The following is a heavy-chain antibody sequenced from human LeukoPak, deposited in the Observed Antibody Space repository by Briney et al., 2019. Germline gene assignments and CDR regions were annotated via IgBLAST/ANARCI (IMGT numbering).Heavy chain of an antibody. D-gene: IGHD6-13*01. V-gene: IGHV3-74*01. CDR2: INSDGSST. CDR3: ARDGSSWSNWLDP. J-gene: IGHJ5*02. Sequence: GGSLRLSCAASGSTLSSYWMHWVRQAPGKGLVWVSRINSDGSSTSYADSVKGRFTISRDNPKNTLYLQMNSLRAEDTAVYYCARDGSSWSNWLDPWGQGTLVTVSS. CDR1: GSTLSSYW.